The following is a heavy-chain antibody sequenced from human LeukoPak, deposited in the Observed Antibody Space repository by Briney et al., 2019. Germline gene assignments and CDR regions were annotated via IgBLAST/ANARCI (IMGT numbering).Heavy chain of an antibody. V-gene: IGHV3-7*01. CDR2: IKQDGSEK. CDR1: GFTFSSYW. Sequence: GGSLRLSCAASGFTFSSYWMSWVRQAPGKGLEWVANIKQDGSEKYYVDSVKGRFTISRDNAKNSLYLQMSSLRADDMAVYYCATLVATTRFDYWGQGTLVTVSS. CDR3: ATLVATTRFDY. J-gene: IGHJ4*02. D-gene: IGHD5-12*01.